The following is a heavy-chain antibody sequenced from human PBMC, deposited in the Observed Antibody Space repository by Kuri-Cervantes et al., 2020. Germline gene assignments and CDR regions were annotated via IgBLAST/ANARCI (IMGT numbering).Heavy chain of an antibody. CDR2: IWFDGRNK. D-gene: IGHD5-18*01. V-gene: IGHV3-33*01. CDR1: GFTFSSYG. J-gene: IGHJ6*02. Sequence: LSLTCEASGFTFSSYGMHWVRQAPGKGLEWVAIIWFDGRNKYYRDSVKGRFTISRDNSKNTLYLQMNSLRAEDTAVYYCAVKGYSHGTHYYYGMDVWGQGTTVTVSS. CDR3: AVKGYSHGTHYYYGMDV.